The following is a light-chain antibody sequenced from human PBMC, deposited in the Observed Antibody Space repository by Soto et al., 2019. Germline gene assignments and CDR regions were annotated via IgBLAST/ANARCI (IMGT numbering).Light chain of an antibody. J-gene: IGKJ2*01. CDR1: QSISSY. CDR2: AAS. CDR3: QQSYSTLGYT. Sequence: DIQMTQSPSSLSASVGDRVTITCRASQSISSYLNWYQQKPGKAPKLLIYAASSLQSGVPSRFSGSGSGTDFTLTISSLQPEDFATYYCQQSYSTLGYTFGQGTNVDIK. V-gene: IGKV1-39*01.